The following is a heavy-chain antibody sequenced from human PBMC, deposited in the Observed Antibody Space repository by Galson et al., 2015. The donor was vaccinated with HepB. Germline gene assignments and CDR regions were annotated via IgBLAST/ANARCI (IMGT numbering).Heavy chain of an antibody. Sequence: SLRLSCAASGFMFSSYGMHWVRQALGKGLEWVAVISYDGSNKYYADSVKGRFTISRDNSKNTVYLRTNSLRAEDTAVYYCAKDVRGVPGVWGAMYYLDYWGQGTLVTVSS. V-gene: IGHV3-30*18. CDR2: ISYDGSNK. J-gene: IGHJ4*02. D-gene: IGHD3-16*01. CDR3: AKDVRGVPGVWGAMYYLDY. CDR1: GFMFSSYG.